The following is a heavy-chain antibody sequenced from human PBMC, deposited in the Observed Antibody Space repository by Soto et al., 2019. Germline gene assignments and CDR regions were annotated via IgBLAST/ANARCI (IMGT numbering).Heavy chain of an antibody. CDR1: GYTFTSYG. CDR2: ISAYNGNT. D-gene: IGHD3-10*01. J-gene: IGHJ6*02. Sequence: ASVKVSCKASGYTFTSYGISWVRQAPGQGLEWMRWISAYNGNTNYAQKLQGRVTMTTDTSTSTAYMELRSLRSDDTAVYYCARQYYYGSGSYYYYYGMDVWGQGTTVTVAS. V-gene: IGHV1-18*01. CDR3: ARQYYYGSGSYYYYYGMDV.